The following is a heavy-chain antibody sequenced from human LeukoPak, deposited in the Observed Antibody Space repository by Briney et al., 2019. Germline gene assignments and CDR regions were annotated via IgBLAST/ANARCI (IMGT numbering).Heavy chain of an antibody. CDR3: AKVAVHYYDSSGINEGGGY. J-gene: IGHJ4*02. D-gene: IGHD3-22*01. CDR1: GFTFDDYA. V-gene: IGHV3-43*02. CDR2: ISGDGGST. Sequence: GGSLRLSRAASGFTFDDYAMHWVRQAPGKGLEWVSLISGDGGSTYYADSVKGRFTISRDNSKNSLYLQMNSLRTEDTALYYCAKVAVHYYDSSGINEGGGYWGQGTLVTVSS.